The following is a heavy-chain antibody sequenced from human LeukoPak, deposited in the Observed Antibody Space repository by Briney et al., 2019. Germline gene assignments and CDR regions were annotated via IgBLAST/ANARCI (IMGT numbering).Heavy chain of an antibody. Sequence: PGGSLRLSCAASGFTFSDYYMSWIRQAPGKGLEWVSYISSSGSTIYYADSVKGRFTISRDNAKNSLYLQMNSLRAEDTAAYYCARTRTEGDSSSWYRGYYYGMDVWGQGTTVTVSS. CDR1: GFTFSDYY. V-gene: IGHV3-11*01. D-gene: IGHD6-13*01. CDR2: ISSSGSTI. J-gene: IGHJ6*02. CDR3: ARTRTEGDSSSWYRGYYYGMDV.